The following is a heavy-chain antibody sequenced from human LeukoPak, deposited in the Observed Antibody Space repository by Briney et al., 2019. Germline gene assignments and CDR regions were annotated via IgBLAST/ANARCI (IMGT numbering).Heavy chain of an antibody. J-gene: IGHJ5*02. CDR3: AKVPVVTYYYDSSGLSWFDP. Sequence: PGGPLRLSCAASGFTFSSYAMSWVRQAPGKGLEWVSAISGSGGSTYYADSVKGRFTISRDNSKNTLYLQMNSLRAEDTAVYYCAKVPVVTYYYDSSGLSWFDPWCQGTLVTVSS. V-gene: IGHV3-23*01. CDR1: GFTFSSYA. D-gene: IGHD3-22*01. CDR2: ISGSGGST.